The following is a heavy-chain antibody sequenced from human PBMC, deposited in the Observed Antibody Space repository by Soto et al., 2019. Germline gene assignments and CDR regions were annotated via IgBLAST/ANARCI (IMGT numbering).Heavy chain of an antibody. Sequence: QVQLVQSGAEVKKPGASVKVSCKASGYTFTSYYMHWVRQAPGQGLEWMGIINPSGGSTRYAQKFQGRVTMTRDTSTSTVYMELSSLRSEDTAVYYCARALLMVRGVRDYYGMDVWGQGTTVTVSS. CDR2: INPSGGST. CDR1: GYTFTSYY. J-gene: IGHJ6*02. D-gene: IGHD3-10*01. CDR3: ARALLMVRGVRDYYGMDV. V-gene: IGHV1-46*01.